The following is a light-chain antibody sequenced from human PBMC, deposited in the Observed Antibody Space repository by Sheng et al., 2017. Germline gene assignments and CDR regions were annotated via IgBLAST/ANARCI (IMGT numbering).Light chain of an antibody. CDR2: ENK. J-gene: IGLJ3*02. V-gene: IGLV1-51*01. Sequence: QSVLTQPPSVSAAPGQKVTISCSGSRSNVENNYVSWYQRLPGTAPKLLIYENKRRPSGIPDRFSGSKSGTSATLDITGLQTGDEADYYCATWNDRLSVGLFGGGTKLTVL. CDR1: RSNVENNY. CDR3: ATWNDRLSVGL.